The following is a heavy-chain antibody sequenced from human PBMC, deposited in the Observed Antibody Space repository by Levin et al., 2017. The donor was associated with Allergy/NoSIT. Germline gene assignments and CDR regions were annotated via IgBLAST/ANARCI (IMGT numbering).Heavy chain of an antibody. CDR3: AKIGRALITGPIDY. CDR2: ISGSGGST. Sequence: LSLTCAASGFTFSSYAMSWVRQAPGKGLEWVSAISGSGGSTYYADSVKGRFTISRDNSKNTLYLQMNSLRAEDTVVYYCAKIGRALITGPIDYWGQGTLVTVSS. D-gene: IGHD1-20*01. V-gene: IGHV3-23*01. J-gene: IGHJ4*02. CDR1: GFTFSSYA.